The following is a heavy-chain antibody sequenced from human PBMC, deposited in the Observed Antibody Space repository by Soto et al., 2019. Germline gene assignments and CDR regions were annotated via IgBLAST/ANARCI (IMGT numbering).Heavy chain of an antibody. CDR2: INHSGST. Sequence: SETLSLTCTVYGGSFSGYSWTWIRQPPGTGLEWIGEINHSGSTNYNPSLKSRVTISVDTSKNQFSLKLTSVTAADTAVYYCARDKITGLFDYWGQGTLVTV. D-gene: IGHD2-8*02. J-gene: IGHJ4*02. CDR1: GGSFSGYS. V-gene: IGHV4-34*01. CDR3: ARDKITGLFDY.